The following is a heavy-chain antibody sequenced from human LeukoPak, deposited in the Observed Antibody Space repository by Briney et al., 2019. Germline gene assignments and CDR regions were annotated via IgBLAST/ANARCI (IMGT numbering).Heavy chain of an antibody. D-gene: IGHD3-9*01. CDR3: ASFEGSILYYFDY. CDR2: ISGSGGST. J-gene: IGHJ4*02. V-gene: IGHV3-23*01. CDR1: GFTFSSYA. Sequence: GGSLRLSCAAPGFTFSSYAMSWVRQAPGKGLEWVSAISGSGGSTYYADSVKGRFTISRDNSKNTLYLQMNSLRAEDTAVYYCASFEGSILYYFDYWGQGTLVTVSS.